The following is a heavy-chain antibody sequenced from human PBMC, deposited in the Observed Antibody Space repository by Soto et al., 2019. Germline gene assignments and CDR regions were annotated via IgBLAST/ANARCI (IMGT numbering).Heavy chain of an antibody. Sequence: VQVVESGGGLVQPGGSLRLSCAADGFTFNNYWMHWVRQAPGKGLVWVSRINSDGSSAFYADSVKGRFTSSRDNAKNTVYLQMNSLRAEDTAVYFCASGIQYRYGMDVWGQGTTVTVSS. V-gene: IGHV3-74*01. CDR2: INSDGSSA. J-gene: IGHJ6*02. CDR3: ASGIQYRYGMDV. D-gene: IGHD5-18*01. CDR1: GFTFNNYW.